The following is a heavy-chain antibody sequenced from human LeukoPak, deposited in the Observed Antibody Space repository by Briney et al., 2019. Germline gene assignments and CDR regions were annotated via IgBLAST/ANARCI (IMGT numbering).Heavy chain of an antibody. CDR1: GFTFSSYW. J-gene: IGHJ6*03. CDR2: IKQDGSEK. CDR3: AREGSAIEGRLGGSSSFHYHYYMDV. D-gene: IGHD6-13*01. Sequence: PGGSLRLSCAASGFTFSSYWMSWVRQAPGKGLEWVANIKQDGSEKYYVDSVQGRFTISRDNAKNSLYLQMNSLRAEDTAVYYCAREGSAIEGRLGGSSSFHYHYYMDVWGKGTTVTVSS. V-gene: IGHV3-7*01.